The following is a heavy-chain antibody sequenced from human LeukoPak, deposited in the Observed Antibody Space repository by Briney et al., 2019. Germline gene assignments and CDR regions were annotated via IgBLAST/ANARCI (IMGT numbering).Heavy chain of an antibody. V-gene: IGHV1-46*01. CDR3: AKEGDSTPGRLGYYYGMDV. CDR1: GYTFTSYY. J-gene: IGHJ6*02. D-gene: IGHD3-16*01. CDR2: INPSGGST. Sequence: ASVKVSCKASGYTFTSYYMHWVRQAPGQGLEWMGIINPSGGSTSYAQKFQGRVTMTRDTSTSTVYMELSSLRSEDTAVYSCAKEGDSTPGRLGYYYGMDVWGQGTTVTVSS.